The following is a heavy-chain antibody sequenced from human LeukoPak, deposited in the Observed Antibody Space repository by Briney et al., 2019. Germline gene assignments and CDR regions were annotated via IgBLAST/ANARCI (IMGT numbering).Heavy chain of an antibody. D-gene: IGHD3-10*01. V-gene: IGHV3-48*04. Sequence: GGSLRLSCAASGFTFSSYSMNWVRQAPGKGLEWVSYISSSSTTIYYADSVKGRFTISRDNAKNSLNLQVNSLRAEDTAVYYCARDSGGFGEFYFDYWGQGTLVTVSS. CDR3: ARDSGGFGEFYFDY. J-gene: IGHJ4*02. CDR1: GFTFSSYS. CDR2: ISSSSTTI.